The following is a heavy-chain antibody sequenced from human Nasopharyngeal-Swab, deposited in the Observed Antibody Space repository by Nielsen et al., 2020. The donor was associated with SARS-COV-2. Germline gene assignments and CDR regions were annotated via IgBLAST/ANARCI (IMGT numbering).Heavy chain of an antibody. CDR3: ARPQGFYDSGTYYFHFDY. CDR2: IYPADSDT. V-gene: IGHV5-51*01. CDR1: GYSFSCYW. D-gene: IGHD3-22*01. Sequence: GESLKISCKTSGYSFSCYWIGLVRQMPGKGLEWMGIIYPADSDTKYSPSFQGQVTISADKSISTAYLQWSSLKASDTAIYYCARPQGFYDSGTYYFHFDYWGHGTLVTVSS. J-gene: IGHJ4*01.